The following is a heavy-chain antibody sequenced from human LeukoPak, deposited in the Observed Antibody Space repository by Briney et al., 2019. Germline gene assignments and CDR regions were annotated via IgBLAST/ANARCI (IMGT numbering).Heavy chain of an antibody. CDR2: ISAYNGNK. CDR3: ARGGNCVITMVRGVFDY. D-gene: IGHD3-10*01. V-gene: IGHV1-18*04. J-gene: IGHJ4*02. CDR1: GYSFTDYY. Sequence: VASVNVSCKASGYSFTDYYMLWVRQAAGQGVNGMGWISAYNGNKKLAPNLQGRVNMTTDTAKRTALPELRSRSCDDPALFLFARGGNCVITMVRGVFDYWGQGTLVTVSS.